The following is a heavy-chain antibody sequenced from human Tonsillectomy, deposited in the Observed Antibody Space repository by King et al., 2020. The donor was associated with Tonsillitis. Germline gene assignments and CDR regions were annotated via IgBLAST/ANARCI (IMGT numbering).Heavy chain of an antibody. Sequence: VQLVESGGGLVQPGGSLRLSCAASGFTVSGNYMGWVRQPPGKGLEWVSVIYRSTYTNYADSVKGRFTISADSSRNTLYLQMNSLRAEDTAVYYCTRDHHPASYYYMEVWGKGTTVTVSS. CDR1: GFTVSGNY. CDR3: TRDHHPASYYYMEV. J-gene: IGHJ6*03. V-gene: IGHV3-66*01. CDR2: IYRSTYT.